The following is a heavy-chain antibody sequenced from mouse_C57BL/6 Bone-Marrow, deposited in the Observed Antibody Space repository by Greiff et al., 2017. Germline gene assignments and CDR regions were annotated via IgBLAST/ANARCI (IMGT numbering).Heavy chain of an antibody. CDR1: GYTFTSYW. CDR3: ALAYYGSSSFDY. Sequence: QVQLQQPGAELVKPGASVKLSCKASGYTFTSYWMHWVKQRPGQGLEWIGMIHPNSGSTNYNEKFKSKATLTVDKSSSTAYMQRSSLTSEDSAVYYCALAYYGSSSFDYWGQGTTLTVSS. V-gene: IGHV1-64*01. D-gene: IGHD1-1*01. CDR2: IHPNSGST. J-gene: IGHJ2*01.